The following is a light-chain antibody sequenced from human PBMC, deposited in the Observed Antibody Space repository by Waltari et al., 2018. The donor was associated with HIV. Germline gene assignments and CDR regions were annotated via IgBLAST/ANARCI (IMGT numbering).Light chain of an antibody. V-gene: IGLV3-21*02. CDR1: NVESKS. CDR2: ADT. Sequence: SYVLTQPASVSVAPGQTANVTCGGDNVESKSVHWYQQRAGKAPILVLYADTDRPSGIPERFSGSNLVNTATLTNSRVEAGDEGDYDCHVWESSSDEYVFGTGTKVTV. CDR3: HVWESSSDEYV. J-gene: IGLJ1*01.